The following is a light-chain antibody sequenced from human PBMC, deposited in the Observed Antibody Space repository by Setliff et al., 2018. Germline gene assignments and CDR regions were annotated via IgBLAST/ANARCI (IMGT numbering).Light chain of an antibody. J-gene: IGLJ1*01. CDR3: SSYAASYNPYV. CDR1: TSDIGAYNY. CDR2: DVS. Sequence: QSVLTQPASVSGSPGQSITISCTGSTSDIGAYNYVAWYQQHPGKAPKLMIYDVSVRPSGVSSRFSGSKSGNTASLTISGLQAEDEADYYCSSYAASYNPYVFGTGTKVTVL. V-gene: IGLV2-14*03.